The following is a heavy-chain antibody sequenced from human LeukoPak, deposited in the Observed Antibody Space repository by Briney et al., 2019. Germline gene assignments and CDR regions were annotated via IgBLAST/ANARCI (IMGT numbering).Heavy chain of an antibody. D-gene: IGHD4-17*01. CDR1: GFTFSNYW. J-gene: IGHJ4*02. V-gene: IGHV3-7*05. CDR3: ARDKSYGDSEDY. CDR2: INRDGSEK. Sequence: GGSLRLSCAASGFTFSNYWMSWVRQAPGKGLEWVANINRDGSEKYYVDSVKGRFTISRDNAKNSVYLQMNSLRAGDTAVYYCARDKSYGDSEDYWGQGALVTVSS.